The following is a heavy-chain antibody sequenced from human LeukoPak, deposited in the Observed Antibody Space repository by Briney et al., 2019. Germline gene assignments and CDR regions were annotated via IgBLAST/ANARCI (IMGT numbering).Heavy chain of an antibody. D-gene: IGHD5-12*01. CDR1: GGSFSGYY. J-gene: IGHJ1*01. CDR2: INHSGST. CDR3: ARGQWLRFGTSRYFQH. Sequence: SETLSLTCAVYGGSFSGYYWSWIRQPPGKGLEWIGEINHSGSTNYNPSLKSRVTISVDTSKNQFSLKLSSVTAADTAVYHCARGQWLRFGTSRYFQHWGQGTLVTVSS. V-gene: IGHV4-34*01.